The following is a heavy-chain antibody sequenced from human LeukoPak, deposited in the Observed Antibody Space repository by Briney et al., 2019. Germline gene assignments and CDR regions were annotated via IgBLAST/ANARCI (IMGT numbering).Heavy chain of an antibody. J-gene: IGHJ4*02. Sequence: PGGSLRLSCAASGFTFSTYWMHWVRQAPGKGLVWVSRIKNDGSFTNYADSVKGRFTISRYNAKNTLHLQMNSLRAEDTAVYYCARSDYLNNWGQGTLVTVSS. CDR1: GFTFSTYW. V-gene: IGHV3-74*01. D-gene: IGHD4-17*01. CDR3: ARSDYLNN. CDR2: IKNDGSFT.